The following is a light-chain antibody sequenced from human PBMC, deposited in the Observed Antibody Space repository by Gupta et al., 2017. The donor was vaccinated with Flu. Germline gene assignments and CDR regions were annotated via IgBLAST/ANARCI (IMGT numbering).Light chain of an antibody. CDR2: GNS. CDR1: SSNIGAGYD. V-gene: IGLV1-40*01. CDR3: QSYDSSLSGWV. Sequence: SFLTQPPSVSGAPGQRVPIPCPGSSSNIGAGYDVHWYQQLPGTAPKLLIYGNSNRPSGVPDRFSGSKSGTSASLAITGLQAEDEADYYCQSYDSSLSGWVFGGGTKLTVL. J-gene: IGLJ3*02.